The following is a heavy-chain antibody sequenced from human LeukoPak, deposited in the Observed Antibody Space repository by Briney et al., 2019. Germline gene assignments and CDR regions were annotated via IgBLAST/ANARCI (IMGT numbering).Heavy chain of an antibody. Sequence: GESLKISCKGSGYSFTSYWIGWVRQMPGKGLEWMGIIYPGDSDTRYSPFFQGQVTISADKSISTAYLQWSSLKASDTAMYYCARHRGRDSSGYYYPYFDYWGQGTLVTVSS. CDR3: ARHRGRDSSGYYYPYFDY. CDR2: IYPGDSDT. V-gene: IGHV5-51*01. D-gene: IGHD3-22*01. J-gene: IGHJ4*02. CDR1: GYSFTSYW.